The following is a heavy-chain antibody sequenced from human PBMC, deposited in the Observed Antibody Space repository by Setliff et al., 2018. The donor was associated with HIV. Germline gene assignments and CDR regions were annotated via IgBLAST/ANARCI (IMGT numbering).Heavy chain of an antibody. CDR2: IYYSGST. V-gene: IGHV4-61*08. Sequence: SETLSLTCTVSGGSISSGGYYWSWIRQHPGKGLEWIGYIYYSGSTNYNPPLKSRVTISEDTSKTQSSLKLSYVTAADTAVYYCARGDGTKYYYYYYMDVWGKGTTVTVSS. J-gene: IGHJ6*03. D-gene: IGHD1-7*01. CDR1: GGSISSGGYY. CDR3: ARGDGTKYYYYYYMDV.